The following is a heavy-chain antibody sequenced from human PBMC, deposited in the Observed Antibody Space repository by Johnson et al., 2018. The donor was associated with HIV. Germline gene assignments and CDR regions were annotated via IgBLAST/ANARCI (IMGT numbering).Heavy chain of an antibody. D-gene: IGHD6-19*01. CDR1: GFTFSSYV. V-gene: IGHV3-30*02. J-gene: IGHJ3*02. CDR2: IGFDGTKS. CDR3: ARIPGSGWEHDAFDI. Sequence: QVQLVESGGGVVQPGGSLRLSCAASGFTFSSYVMHWVRQAPGKGLEWVAFIGFDGTKSYYADSLTGRFTISRDNSKNTLYLQMNSLRAEDTAVYYCARIPGSGWEHDAFDIWGQGRMVTVSS.